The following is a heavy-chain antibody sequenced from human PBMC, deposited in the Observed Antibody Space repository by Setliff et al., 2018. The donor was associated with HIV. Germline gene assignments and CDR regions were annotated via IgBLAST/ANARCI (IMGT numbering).Heavy chain of an antibody. CDR1: DDSIKSDNYY. J-gene: IGHJ4*02. CDR2: VYVTGRI. CDR3: ARKGDWNYPYDY. Sequence: SETLSLTCTVSDDSIKSDNYYWSWVRQPAGKGLEWIGRVYVTGRIHYNPSLKSRVSLSIDTSKNQFSLTLSSVTAADTAVYYCARKGDWNYPYDYWGQGALVTVSS. V-gene: IGHV4-61*02. D-gene: IGHD1-7*01.